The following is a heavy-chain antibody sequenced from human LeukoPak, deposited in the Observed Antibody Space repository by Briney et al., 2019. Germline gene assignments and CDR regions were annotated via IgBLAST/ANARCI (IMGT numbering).Heavy chain of an antibody. Sequence: GGSLRLSCAASGFTFSSYAMSWVRQAPGKGLEWVSAISGSGGSTYYADSVKGRFTISRDNSKHTLYLQMNSLSAEDTAVYYCAKVRTSAEAYYFDYWGQGTLVTVSP. CDR1: GFTFSSYA. CDR3: AKVRTSAEAYYFDY. D-gene: IGHD3-10*01. CDR2: ISGSGGST. J-gene: IGHJ4*02. V-gene: IGHV3-23*01.